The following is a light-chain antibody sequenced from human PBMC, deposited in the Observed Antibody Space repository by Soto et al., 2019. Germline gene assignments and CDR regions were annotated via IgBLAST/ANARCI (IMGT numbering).Light chain of an antibody. V-gene: IGLV2-14*03. Sequence: QSALTQPASVSGSPGQSITVSCTGIRSDIGGANHVSWYQQHPGKAPRLIIYDVDNRPSGVSARFSGSKSGNTASLTISGLQADDEADYYCTSYTRSPLYVFGTGTKVTVL. CDR2: DVD. CDR1: RSDIGGANH. J-gene: IGLJ1*01. CDR3: TSYTRSPLYV.